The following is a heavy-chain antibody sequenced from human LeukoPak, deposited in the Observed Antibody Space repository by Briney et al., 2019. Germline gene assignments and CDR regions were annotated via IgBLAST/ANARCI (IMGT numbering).Heavy chain of an antibody. V-gene: IGHV1-2*02. CDR2: INPDSGDS. Sequence: ASVKVSCKASGYTFNGDYIHWVGQASGQGLEWVGWINPDSGDSKYAQKFQGRVTLTKDTSISTAYMELTRLTSDDTAVYYCARRSCDIPSCYTWFAPWGQGTPVTVSS. J-gene: IGHJ5*02. D-gene: IGHD2-2*01. CDR1: GYTFNGDY. CDR3: ARRSCDIPSCYTWFAP.